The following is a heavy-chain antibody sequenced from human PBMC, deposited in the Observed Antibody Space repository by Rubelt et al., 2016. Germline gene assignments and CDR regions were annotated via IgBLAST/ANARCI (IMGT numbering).Heavy chain of an antibody. J-gene: IGHJ6*02. V-gene: IGHV4-30-2*01. CDR2: IYHGGST. D-gene: IGHD2-21*02. Sequence: QLQLQESGSGLVKSSQTLSLTCVVSGGSMSSGSYSWSWIRQPPGKGLEWVGYIYHGGSTHYNPSLKSRLTISVDRSKNQFSLNLRSVTAADTAVYYCVGGSDCGGDCYPHCYHGLGGWGRGTTVTVSS. CDR1: GGSMSSGSYS. CDR3: VGGSDCGGDCYPHCYHGLGG.